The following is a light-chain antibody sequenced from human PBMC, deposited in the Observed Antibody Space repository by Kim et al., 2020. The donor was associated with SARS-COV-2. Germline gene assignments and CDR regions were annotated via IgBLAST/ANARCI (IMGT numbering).Light chain of an antibody. CDR2: TAS. J-gene: IGKJ1*01. V-gene: IGKV1-27*01. CDR1: QAISKY. CDR3: QNYNGAPWT. Sequence: ASIEDRVTITCRASQAISKYLAWYQQKPGKAPKLLIYTASTLQSGVPSRFSGSGSGTDFTLTISSLQPEDVANYYCQNYNGAPWTFGQGTKVDIK.